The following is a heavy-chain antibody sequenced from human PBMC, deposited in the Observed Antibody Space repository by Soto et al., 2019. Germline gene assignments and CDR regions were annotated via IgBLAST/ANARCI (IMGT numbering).Heavy chain of an antibody. CDR2: IIPILGTA. CDR1: GGSFSSFS. J-gene: IGHJ4*02. CDR3: TSFDSSGHYPQNHY. V-gene: IGHV1-69*13. Sequence: ASVKVSCKVSGGSFSSFSINWVRQAPGQGFEWMGGIIPILGTANFTQKFQGRVTFTADESTTTAYMTLSSLTSEDTAIYYCTSFDSSGHYPQNHYWGPGTQVTVSS. D-gene: IGHD3-22*01.